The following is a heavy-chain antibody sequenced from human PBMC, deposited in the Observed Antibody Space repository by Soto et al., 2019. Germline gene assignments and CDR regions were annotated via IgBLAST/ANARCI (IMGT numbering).Heavy chain of an antibody. CDR1: GFTISQYD. Sequence: SLRLSCSASGFTISQYDMKWVRQSPGKGLEWVSNIDFGSGTKYYADSVKGRFSISRDDAKNTLFLQMDSLRNEDTAVYYCARPKFYGAGYYGFDVWGQGTTVTVSS. CDR2: IDFGSGTK. CDR3: ARPKFYGAGYYGFDV. D-gene: IGHD3-10*01. J-gene: IGHJ6*02. V-gene: IGHV3-48*02.